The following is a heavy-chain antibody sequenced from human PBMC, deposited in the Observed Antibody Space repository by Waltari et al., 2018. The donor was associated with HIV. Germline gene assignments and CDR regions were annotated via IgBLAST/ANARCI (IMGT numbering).Heavy chain of an antibody. V-gene: IGHV3-7*01. CDR1: GFSFGSDW. J-gene: IGHJ3*01. Sequence: EVQLVESGGGLVQPGGSLRLPCAVSGFSFGSDWMSWVRQAPGKGLEWVANIKQDGSEKYYVDSVKGRFNISRDNAKNSLYLQMNSLRDEDTAVYYCARDPGGADAFDFWGQGTMVTVSS. CDR3: ARDPGGADAFDF. CDR2: IKQDGSEK. D-gene: IGHD3-16*01.